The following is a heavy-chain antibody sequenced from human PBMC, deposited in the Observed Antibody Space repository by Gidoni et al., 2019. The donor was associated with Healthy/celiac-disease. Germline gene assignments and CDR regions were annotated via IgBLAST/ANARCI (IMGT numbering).Heavy chain of an antibody. Sequence: EVQLLESGGGLVQPGGSLRLACAAYGCTFSSYAMSWVRQAPGKGLVWVSAISGSGGSTYYADSVKGRFTISRDNSKNTLYLQMNSLRAEDTAVYYCAKDWARGGDFDYWGQGTLVTVSS. CDR2: ISGSGGST. V-gene: IGHV3-23*01. CDR1: GCTFSSYA. D-gene: IGHD3-16*01. J-gene: IGHJ4*02. CDR3: AKDWARGGDFDY.